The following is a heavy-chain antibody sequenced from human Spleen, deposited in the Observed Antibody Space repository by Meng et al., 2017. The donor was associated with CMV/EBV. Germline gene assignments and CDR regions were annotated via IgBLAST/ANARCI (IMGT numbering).Heavy chain of an antibody. CDR3: ASIDYYDSSGYYYFDS. CDR1: GFTFSSYG. D-gene: IGHD3-22*01. J-gene: IGHJ4*02. V-gene: IGHV3-33*01. CDR2: ILYDGSNE. Sequence: GESLKISCGASGFTFSSYGMHWVRQAPGKGLEWVALILYDGSNENYADSVKGRFSISRDYSKSTLYLQMNSLRAEDTAVYYCASIDYYDSSGYYYFDSWGQGTLVTVSS.